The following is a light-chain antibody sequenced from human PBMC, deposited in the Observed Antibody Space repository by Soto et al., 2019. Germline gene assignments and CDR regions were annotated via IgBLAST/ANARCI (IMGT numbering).Light chain of an antibody. CDR3: LQALHTPLT. CDR1: QSLLHSNGYNY. J-gene: IGKJ3*01. CDR2: LGS. V-gene: IGKV2-28*01. Sequence: DIVMTQSPLSLPVTPGEPASISCRSSQSLLHSNGYNYLDWYLQKPGQSPQLLIYLGSNRASGVPARFSGSGSGTDFTLNISRVEAEDVGVYYCLQALHTPLTFGPGTNVDIK.